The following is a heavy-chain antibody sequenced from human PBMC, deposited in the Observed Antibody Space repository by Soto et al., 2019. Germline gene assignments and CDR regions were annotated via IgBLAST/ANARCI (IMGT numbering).Heavy chain of an antibody. V-gene: IGHV4-31*02. Sequence: QVQLVESGGGVVQPGRSLRLSCAASGFTFSSYGMHWVRQHPGKGLEWIGYIYYSGSTYYNPSLKSRVTISVDTSKNQFSLKLSSVTAADTAVYYCARDAFTTGILGWGQGTLVTVSS. D-gene: IGHD1-1*01. J-gene: IGHJ4*02. CDR3: ARDAFTTGILG. CDR2: IYYSGST. CDR1: GFTFSSYG.